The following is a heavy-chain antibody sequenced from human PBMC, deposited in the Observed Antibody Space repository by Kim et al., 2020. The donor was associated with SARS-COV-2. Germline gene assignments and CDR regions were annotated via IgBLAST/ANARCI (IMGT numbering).Heavy chain of an antibody. V-gene: IGHV3-11*06. CDR3: ARVGYSYGPAKYYYYGMDV. J-gene: IGHJ6*02. Sequence: GRFTIARDNAKDSLYLQMNSLRAEDTAVYYCARVGYSYGPAKYYYYGMDVWGQGTTVTVSS. D-gene: IGHD5-18*01.